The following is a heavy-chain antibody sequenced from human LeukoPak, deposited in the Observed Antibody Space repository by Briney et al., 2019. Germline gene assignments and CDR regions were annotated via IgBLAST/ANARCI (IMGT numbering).Heavy chain of an antibody. CDR3: AKGPQLGSGYHPDY. CDR2: ITGSDDGT. J-gene: IGHJ4*02. CDR1: GFTLSSAA. V-gene: IGHV3-23*01. Sequence: GGSLSLSCAVSGFTLSSAAMTWVRQAAGKGLEWVSTITGSDDGTYCADSVKGRFTISRDYSKNTLNLQMNSLRVEDTAIYYCAKGPQLGSGYHPDYWGQGTLFTVSS. D-gene: IGHD3-22*01.